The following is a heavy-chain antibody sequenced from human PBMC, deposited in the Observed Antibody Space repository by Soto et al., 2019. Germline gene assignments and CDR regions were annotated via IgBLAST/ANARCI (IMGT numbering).Heavy chain of an antibody. J-gene: IGHJ6*04. D-gene: IGHD1-26*01. V-gene: IGHV1-8*01. Sequence: ASVKVSCKASGYTFTSYDINWVRQATGQGLVWMGWMNPNSGNTGYAQKFQGRVTMTRNTSISTAYMELSSLRPEDTAVYYCATSGARGTWESYYGTDDRGGRTTVTVAA. CDR2: MNPNSGNT. CDR1: GYTFTSYD. CDR3: ATSGARGTWESYYGTDD.